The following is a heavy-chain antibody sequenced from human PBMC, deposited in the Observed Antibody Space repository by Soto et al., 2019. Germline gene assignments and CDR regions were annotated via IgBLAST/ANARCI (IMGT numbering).Heavy chain of an antibody. D-gene: IGHD3-10*01. CDR2: INPSGGST. CDR1: GYTFTSYY. Sequence: ASVKVSCKASGYTFTSYYMHWVRQAPGQGLEWMGIINPSGGSTSYAQKFQGRVTMTRDTSTSTVYMELSSLRSEDTAVYYCASIRVGGFIILYWGQGTLVTVSS. CDR3: ASIRVGGFIILY. J-gene: IGHJ4*02. V-gene: IGHV1-46*03.